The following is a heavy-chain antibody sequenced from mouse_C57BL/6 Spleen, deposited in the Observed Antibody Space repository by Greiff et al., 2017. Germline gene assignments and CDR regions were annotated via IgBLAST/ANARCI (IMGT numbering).Heavy chain of an antibody. J-gene: IGHJ4*01. CDR1: GFTFSDYY. CDR3: ARVYYYGSSLGAMDY. CDR2: INYDGSST. Sequence: EVQRVESEGGLVQPGSSMKLSCTASGFTFSDYYMAWVRQVPEKGLEWVANINYDGSSTYYLDSLKSRFIISRDNAKNILYLQMSSLKSEDTATYYCARVYYYGSSLGAMDYWGQGTSVTVSS. V-gene: IGHV5-16*01. D-gene: IGHD1-1*01.